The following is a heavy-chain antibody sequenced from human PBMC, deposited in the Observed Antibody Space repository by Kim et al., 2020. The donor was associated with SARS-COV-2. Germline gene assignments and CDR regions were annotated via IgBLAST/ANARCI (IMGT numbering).Heavy chain of an antibody. CDR3: ARLRLGFGAFDI. J-gene: IGHJ3*02. Sequence: NRSLKSRLTLSVDTSQTHFSLKLSSVTAADTAVYYCARLRLGFGAFDIWGQGTMVTVSS. D-gene: IGHD3-16*01. V-gene: IGHV4-39*01.